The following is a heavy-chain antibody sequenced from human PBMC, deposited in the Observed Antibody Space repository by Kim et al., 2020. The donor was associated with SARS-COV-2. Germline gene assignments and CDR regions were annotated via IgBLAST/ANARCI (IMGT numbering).Heavy chain of an antibody. D-gene: IGHD2-21*01. J-gene: IGHJ3*02. V-gene: IGHV1-24*01. CDR2: FDPEDGET. CDR1: GYSLTELS. CDR3: ATVDRIQTDAFDI. Sequence: ASVKVSCKVSGYSLTELSVHWVRQAPGKGLEWMGGFDPEDGETIYAQKFQGRVTMTEDTSTDIAYMELSSLGSDDTAVYYCATVDRIQTDAFDIWGQGTM.